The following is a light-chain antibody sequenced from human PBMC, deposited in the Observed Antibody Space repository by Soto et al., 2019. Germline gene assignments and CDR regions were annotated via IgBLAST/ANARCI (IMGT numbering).Light chain of an antibody. Sequence: EIVLTQSPGTLSLSPGERATLSCRASQSVSSDYLAWYQQKPGQPPRLLIYGASTRATGIPDRFSGSGSATDFTLTISRLEPEDFAVYYCQWYGTSPPLTFGGGTKVDIK. CDR2: GAS. J-gene: IGKJ4*01. V-gene: IGKV3-20*01. CDR1: QSVSSDY. CDR3: QWYGTSPPLT.